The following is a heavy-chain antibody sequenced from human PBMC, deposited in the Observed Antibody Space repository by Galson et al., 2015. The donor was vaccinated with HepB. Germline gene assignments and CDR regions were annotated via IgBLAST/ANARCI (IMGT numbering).Heavy chain of an antibody. V-gene: IGHV3-30*18. CDR2: VSYDGSNT. J-gene: IGHJ3*02. CDR3: AKVITVTPPTTAFDI. D-gene: IGHD4-17*01. Sequence: SLRLSCAASGFTFSDYGMHWVRQAPGKGLEWVAIVSYDGSNTYYVDSVKGRFTISRDNSKNTLYLQMNSLRAEDTAVYYCAKVITVTPPTTAFDIWGQGTMVTVSS. CDR1: GFTFSDYG.